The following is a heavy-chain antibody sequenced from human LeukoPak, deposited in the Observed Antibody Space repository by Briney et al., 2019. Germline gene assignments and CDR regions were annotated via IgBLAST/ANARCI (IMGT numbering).Heavy chain of an antibody. CDR1: GDSISNSDYY. Sequence: SETLSLTCTVSGDSISNSDYYWGWLRQPPGKGLEWIALINYSGRTFYNPSIRCRVTISVDMSKNQFSLNLNSVTAADTAVYYCARRRKDLNWFDPWGQGTLVTVSS. V-gene: IGHV4-39*01. J-gene: IGHJ5*02. CDR2: INYSGRT. CDR3: ARRRKDLNWFDP.